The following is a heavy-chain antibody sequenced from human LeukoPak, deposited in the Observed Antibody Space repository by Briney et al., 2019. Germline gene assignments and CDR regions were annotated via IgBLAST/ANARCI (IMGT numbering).Heavy chain of an antibody. CDR2: INPNTGGT. CDR1: GYTFTGYY. Sequence: ASVKVSCKTSGYTFTGYYMHWVRQAPGQGLEWMGWINPNTGGTNYAQKFQGRVTMTSDTPISTAYMELGRLRSDDTAVYYCARDQGSGSAGTFDYWGQGTLVTVSS. J-gene: IGHJ4*02. CDR3: ARDQGSGSAGTFDY. D-gene: IGHD6-19*01. V-gene: IGHV1-2*02.